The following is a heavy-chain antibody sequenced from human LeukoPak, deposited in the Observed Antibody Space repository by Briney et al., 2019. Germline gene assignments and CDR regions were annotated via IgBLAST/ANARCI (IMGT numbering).Heavy chain of an antibody. J-gene: IGHJ4*02. CDR3: ARDSYYGSGSYYKGDY. V-gene: IGHV1-69*13. Sequence: ASVKVSCKASGGTSSSYAISWVRQAPGQGLEWMGGIIPIFGTANYAQKFQGRVTITADESTSTAYMELSSLRSEDTAVYYCARDSYYGSGSYYKGDYWGQGTLVTVSS. CDR1: GGTSSSYA. CDR2: IIPIFGTA. D-gene: IGHD3-10*01.